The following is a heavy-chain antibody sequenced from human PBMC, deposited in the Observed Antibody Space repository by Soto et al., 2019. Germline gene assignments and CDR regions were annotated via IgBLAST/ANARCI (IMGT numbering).Heavy chain of an antibody. V-gene: IGHV1-46*01. CDR1: GYTFTSYY. D-gene: IGHD2-2*01. CDR2: INPSGGST. J-gene: IGHJ5*02. Sequence: ASVKVSCKASGYTFTSYYMHWVRQAPGQGLEWMGIINPSGGSTSYAQKFQGRVTITADESTSTAYMELSSLRSEDTAVYYCARGLPTDIVVVPAATRRPNWFDPWGQGTLVTVSS. CDR3: ARGLPTDIVVVPAATRRPNWFDP.